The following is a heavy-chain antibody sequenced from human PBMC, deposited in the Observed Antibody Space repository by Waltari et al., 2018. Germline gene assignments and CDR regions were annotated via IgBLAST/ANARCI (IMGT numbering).Heavy chain of an antibody. Sequence: DVQLVESGGGLVQPGASLRLSCGVSGFDFNIYSMNWVRQAPGKGLEWIAKISSSSGTTYYADSLKGRFTISRDNPSNSLYLHMNNLRVEDTGTYYCATELLGAQYDFDHWGRGTLVTVSS. CDR1: GFDFNIYS. V-gene: IGHV3-48*04. CDR3: ATELLGAQYDFDH. CDR2: ISSSSGTT. J-gene: IGHJ4*02. D-gene: IGHD1-7*01.